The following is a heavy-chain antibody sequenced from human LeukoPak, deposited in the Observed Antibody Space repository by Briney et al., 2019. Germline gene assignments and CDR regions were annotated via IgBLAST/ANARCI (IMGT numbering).Heavy chain of an antibody. CDR3: ARNLPDWFP. CDR2: IYASGNT. V-gene: IGHV4-61*02. CDR1: GGSISSDTYY. J-gene: IGHJ5*02. Sequence: SETLSLTCTVSGGSISSDTYYWSWIRQPAGKGLEWIGRIYASGNTNYNPSLKSRVTISVDTSKNQFSLKLSSVTAADTAVYYCARNLPDWFPWGQGTLVTVSS. D-gene: IGHD3-9*01.